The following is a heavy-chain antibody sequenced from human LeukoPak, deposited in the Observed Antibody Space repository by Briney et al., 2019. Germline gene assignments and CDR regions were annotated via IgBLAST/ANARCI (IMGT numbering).Heavy chain of an antibody. D-gene: IGHD2-2*01. CDR1: GFTFSSYA. CDR2: ISDSGGST. Sequence: PGGSLRLSCAASGFTFSSYAMNGVRQAPGKGLEWVSGISDSGGSTYYADSVKGRFTIPRDNSKNTLYLQLNSLRAEDTAVYYCAKVLTAAFYWYFDLWGRGTLVTVSS. V-gene: IGHV3-23*01. CDR3: AKVLTAAFYWYFDL. J-gene: IGHJ2*01.